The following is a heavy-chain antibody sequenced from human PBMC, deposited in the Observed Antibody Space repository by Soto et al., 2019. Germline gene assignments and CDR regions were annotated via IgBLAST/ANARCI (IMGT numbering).Heavy chain of an antibody. D-gene: IGHD5-12*01. V-gene: IGHV3-23*01. J-gene: IGHJ4*02. CDR2: ISGSGGST. Sequence: EVQLLESGGGLVQPGGSLRLSCAASGFTFSSYAMSWVRQAPGKGLEWVSAISGSGGSTYYADSVKGRFTISRDNSKNTLYLQMNSLRAEDTAVYYCAKDAFLNIVATTYFDYWGQGTLVTVSS. CDR1: GFTFSSYA. CDR3: AKDAFLNIVATTYFDY.